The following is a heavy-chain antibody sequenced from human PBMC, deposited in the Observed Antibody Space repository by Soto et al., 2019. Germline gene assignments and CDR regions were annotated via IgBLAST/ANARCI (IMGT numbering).Heavy chain of an antibody. J-gene: IGHJ4*02. D-gene: IGHD3-22*01. CDR2: INAGNGDT. CDR1: GYTLTNHG. Sequence: ASVKVSCKASGYTLTNHGIHWVRQAPGQRLEWMGWINAGNGDTKYSENFQGRVTITRDTSASTVYLDLSSLSSEDTAFYYCARTGHSGSYDYWGQGTLVTVSS. CDR3: ARTGHSGSYDY. V-gene: IGHV1-3*01.